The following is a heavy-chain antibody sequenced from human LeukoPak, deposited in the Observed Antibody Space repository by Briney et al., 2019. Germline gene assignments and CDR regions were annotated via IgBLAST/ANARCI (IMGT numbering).Heavy chain of an antibody. Sequence: GGSLRLSCAASGFTFSSYAMSWVRQAPGKGLEWVSAISGSGGSTSYADSVKGRFTISRDNSKNTLYLQMNSLRAEDTAVYYCAKVLTYYDFWSGYKPPDWGQGTLVTVSS. D-gene: IGHD3-3*01. CDR1: GFTFSSYA. CDR3: AKVLTYYDFWSGYKPPD. J-gene: IGHJ4*02. V-gene: IGHV3-23*01. CDR2: ISGSGGST.